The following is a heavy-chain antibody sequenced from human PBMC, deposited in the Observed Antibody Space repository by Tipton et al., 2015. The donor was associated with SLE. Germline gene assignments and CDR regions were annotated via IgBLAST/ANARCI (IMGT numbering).Heavy chain of an antibody. D-gene: IGHD6-6*01. V-gene: IGHV4-59*11. CDR1: GGPISSHY. CDR3: ARDRGGSSPV. J-gene: IGHJ4*02. Sequence: TLSLTCTVSGGPISSHYWSWIRQPPGKGLEWIGYIYYSGSTNYNSSLKSRVTISVDTSKNQFSLKLSSVTAADTAVYYCARDRGGSSPVWGQGTLVTVSS. CDR2: IYYSGST.